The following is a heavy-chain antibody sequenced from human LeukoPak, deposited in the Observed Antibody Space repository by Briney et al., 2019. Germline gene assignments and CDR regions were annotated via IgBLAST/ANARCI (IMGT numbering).Heavy chain of an antibody. Sequence: GGSLRLSCAASGFTFSSYSMNWVRQAPGKGLEWVSSISSSSSYIYYADSVKGRFTISRDNAKNSLYLQMNSLRAEDTAVYYCARDYKVWGSYRSEEGTFDYWGQRTLVTVSS. V-gene: IGHV3-21*01. CDR2: ISSSSSYI. CDR1: GFTFSSYS. CDR3: ARDYKVWGSYRSEEGTFDY. J-gene: IGHJ4*02. D-gene: IGHD3-16*02.